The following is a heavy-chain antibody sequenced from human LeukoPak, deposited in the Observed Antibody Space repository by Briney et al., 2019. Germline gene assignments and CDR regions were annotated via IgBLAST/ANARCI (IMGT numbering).Heavy chain of an antibody. Sequence: ASVKVSCKASGGTFSSYAISWVRQAPGQGLEWMGGIIPIFCTANYAQKFQGRVTITADESTSTAHMELSSLRSEDTAVYYCARLKLQYYYDSSGRGGYFDYWGQGTLVTVSS. V-gene: IGHV1-69*13. J-gene: IGHJ4*02. CDR3: ARLKLQYYYDSSGRGGYFDY. CDR2: IIPIFCTA. D-gene: IGHD3-22*01. CDR1: GGTFSSYA.